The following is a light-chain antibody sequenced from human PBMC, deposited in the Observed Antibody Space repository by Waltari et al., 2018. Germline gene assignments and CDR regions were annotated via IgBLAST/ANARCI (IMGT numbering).Light chain of an antibody. V-gene: IGKV4-1*01. Sequence: DIVFTQSPDSLAVSLGERATIHCTPRQHVFDSSSDKYYIAWYQQKDGRPPKLLIYGASTLESRVPERFSGSGSGTHFTLTISSLQAEDVAVYYCQQYYSPPPNTFGQGTRLEI. J-gene: IGKJ2*01. CDR1: QHVFDSSSDKYY. CDR2: GAS. CDR3: QQYYSPPPNT.